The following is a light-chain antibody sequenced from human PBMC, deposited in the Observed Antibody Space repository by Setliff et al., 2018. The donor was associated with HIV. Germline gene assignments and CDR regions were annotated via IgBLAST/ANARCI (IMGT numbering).Light chain of an antibody. CDR3: GTWDNSLSAYV. V-gene: IGLV1-47*01. CDR2: RDN. J-gene: IGLJ1*01. CDR1: SSNIGSNY. Sequence: QSVLAQPPSASETPGQRVTISCSGRSSNIGSNYVFWYQHLPGTAPKLLIYRDNQRPSGVPDRFSGSKSDTTATLGITGLQTGDEADYHCGTWDNSLSAYVFGTGTKV.